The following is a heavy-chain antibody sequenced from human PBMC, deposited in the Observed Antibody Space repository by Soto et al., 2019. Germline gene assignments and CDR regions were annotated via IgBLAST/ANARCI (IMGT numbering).Heavy chain of an antibody. CDR3: AVAAAGDIFDY. J-gene: IGHJ4*02. Sequence: SGYDCVNYSIVGVRQMPGKGLEWMGIIYPGDSDTRYSPSFQGQVTISADKSISTAYLQWSSLKASDTAMYYCAVAAAGDIFDYWGQGTLVTVS. CDR2: IYPGDSDT. D-gene: IGHD6-13*01. V-gene: IGHV5-51*01. CDR1: GYDCVNYS.